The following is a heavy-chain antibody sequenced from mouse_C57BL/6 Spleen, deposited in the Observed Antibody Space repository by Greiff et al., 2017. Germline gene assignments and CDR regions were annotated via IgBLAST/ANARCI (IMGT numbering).Heavy chain of an antibody. V-gene: IGHV2-9*01. CDR3: AKHDGEGIYYGYDGYAMDY. Sequence: VQGVESGPGLVAPSQSLSITCTVSGFSLTSYGVDWVRQPPGKGLEWLGVIWGGGSTNYNSALMSRLSISKDNSKSQVFLKMNSLQTDDTAMYYCAKHDGEGIYYGYDGYAMDYWGQGTSVTVSS. J-gene: IGHJ4*01. D-gene: IGHD2-2*01. CDR1: GFSLTSYG. CDR2: IWGGGST.